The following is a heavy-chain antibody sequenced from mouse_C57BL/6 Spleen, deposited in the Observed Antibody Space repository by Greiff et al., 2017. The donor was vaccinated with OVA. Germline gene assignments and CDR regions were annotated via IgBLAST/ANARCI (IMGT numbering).Heavy chain of an antibody. CDR2: FHPYNDDT. V-gene: IGHV1-47*01. J-gene: IGHJ4*01. CDR1: GYTFTTYP. D-gene: IGHD1-1*01. Sequence: QVQLKESGAELVKPGASVKMSCKASGYTFTTYPIEWMKQNHGKSLEWIGNFHPYNDDTKYNEKFKGKATLTVETSSSTVYLELSRLTSDDAAVYYCARSHYYSSSYGYAMDYWGQGTSVTVSS. CDR3: ARSHYYSSSYGYAMDY.